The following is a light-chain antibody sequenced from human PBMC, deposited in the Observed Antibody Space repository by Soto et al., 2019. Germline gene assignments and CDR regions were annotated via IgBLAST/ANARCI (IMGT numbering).Light chain of an antibody. CDR2: EVS. CDR3: SSYTSLSALV. J-gene: IGLJ2*01. CDR1: SSDVGSYNR. Sequence: QSALTQPPSVSGSPGQSVTISCTGTSSDVGSYNRVSWYQQPPGTAPKLMIYEVSNRPSGVPDRFPGSKSGNTASLTIAGLQADDAADYYCSSYTSLSALVFGGGTKLTVL. V-gene: IGLV2-18*02.